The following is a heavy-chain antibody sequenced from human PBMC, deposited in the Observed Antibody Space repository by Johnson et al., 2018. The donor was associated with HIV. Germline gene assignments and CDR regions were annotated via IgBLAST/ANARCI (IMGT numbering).Heavy chain of an antibody. V-gene: IGHV3-66*02. D-gene: IGHD3-10*01. CDR1: GFTVSITY. J-gene: IGHJ3*02. Sequence: VQLLESGGGLVQPGRSLRLSCAASGFTVSITYMSWVRQAPGKGLEWVSVIYSGGSTYYADSVKGRFTISRDNSKNTLYLQMNSLRAEDTAVYYCAVYYYGSGSRNDAFDIWGQGTMVTVSS. CDR3: AVYYYGSGSRNDAFDI. CDR2: IYSGGST.